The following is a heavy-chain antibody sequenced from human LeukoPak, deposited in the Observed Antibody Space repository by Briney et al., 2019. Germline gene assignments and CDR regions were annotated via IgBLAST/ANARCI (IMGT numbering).Heavy chain of an antibody. D-gene: IGHD6-19*01. CDR1: GFTFSSYW. V-gene: IGHV3-7*01. J-gene: IGHJ4*02. CDR3: ARDPSGYSSGWYGSKHDY. Sequence: PGGSLRLSCAASGFTFSSYWMSWVRQAPGKGLEWVANIKQDGSDKYYVDAVRGLFTISRDNAKTSLYLQMNSLRAEDTAVYYCARDPSGYSSGWYGSKHDYWGQGTLVTVSS. CDR2: IKQDGSDK.